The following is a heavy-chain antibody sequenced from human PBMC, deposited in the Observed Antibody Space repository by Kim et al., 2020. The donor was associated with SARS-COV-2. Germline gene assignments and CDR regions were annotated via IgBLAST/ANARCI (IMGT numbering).Heavy chain of an antibody. V-gene: IGHV4-30-2*05. CDR3: ASKQLVWYYFDY. Sequence: YDNPALKSRVTISVDTSKTQFSLKLSSVTAADTAVYYCASKQLVWYYFDYWGQGTLVTVSS. J-gene: IGHJ4*02. D-gene: IGHD6-13*01.